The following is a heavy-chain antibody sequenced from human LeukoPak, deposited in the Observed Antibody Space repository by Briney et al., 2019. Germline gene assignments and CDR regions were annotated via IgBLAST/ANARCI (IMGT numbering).Heavy chain of an antibody. Sequence: SETLSLTCTVSGGSISSYYWSWIRQPAGKGLEWIGRIYTSGSTNYNPSLKSRVTMSVDTSKNQFSLKLSSVTAADTAVYYCARAKARHPGNYYDSSGRYYFDYWGQGTLVTVSS. D-gene: IGHD3-22*01. CDR3: ARAKARHPGNYYDSSGRYYFDY. CDR1: GGSISSYY. J-gene: IGHJ4*02. CDR2: IYTSGST. V-gene: IGHV4-4*07.